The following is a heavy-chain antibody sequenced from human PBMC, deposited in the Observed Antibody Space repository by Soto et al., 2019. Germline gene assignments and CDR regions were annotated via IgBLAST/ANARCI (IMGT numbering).Heavy chain of an antibody. CDR2: ISWNSGTI. CDR1: GFSFDEYG. J-gene: IGHJ6*02. Sequence: EVQLVESGGGLVQPGRSLRLSCAASGFSFDEYGMHWVRQAPGKGLEWVSGISWNSGTIGYADSVKGRFSISRDNAKKSLYLQMNRLRAEDRALYYCAKSKGGTANGMDVWGQGTTVIVSS. V-gene: IGHV3-9*01. D-gene: IGHD2-21*02. CDR3: AKSKGGTANGMDV.